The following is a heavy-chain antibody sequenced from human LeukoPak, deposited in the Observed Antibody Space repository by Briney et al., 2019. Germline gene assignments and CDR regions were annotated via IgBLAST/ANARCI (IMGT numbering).Heavy chain of an antibody. CDR1: GGSFSGYY. CDR2: INHSGST. D-gene: IGHD6-13*01. Sequence: TSETLSLTCAVYGGSFSGYYWSWIRQPPGKGLEWIGEINHSGSTNYNPSLKSRVTISVDTSKNQFSLKLSSVTAADTAVYYCARDRHSSSWTMTRYYGMDVWGQGTTVTVSS. J-gene: IGHJ6*02. CDR3: ARDRHSSSWTMTRYYGMDV. V-gene: IGHV4-34*01.